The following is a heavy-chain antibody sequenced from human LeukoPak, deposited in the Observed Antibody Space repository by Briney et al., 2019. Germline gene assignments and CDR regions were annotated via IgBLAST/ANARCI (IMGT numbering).Heavy chain of an antibody. CDR3: AGTGSSSSGSLGC. D-gene: IGHD6-6*01. Sequence: SETLSLTCAVYGGSFSGYYWSWIRQPPGKGLEWIGEINHSGSTNYNPSLKSRVTISVDTSKNQFSLKLSSVTAADTAVYYCAGTGSSSSGSLGCWGQGTLVTVSS. CDR2: INHSGST. CDR1: GGSFSGYY. V-gene: IGHV4-34*01. J-gene: IGHJ4*02.